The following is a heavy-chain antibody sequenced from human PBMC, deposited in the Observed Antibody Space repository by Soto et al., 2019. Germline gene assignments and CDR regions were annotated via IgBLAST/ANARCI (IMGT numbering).Heavy chain of an antibody. CDR1: GGSITSGHW. V-gene: IGHV4-4*02. J-gene: IGHJ4*02. D-gene: IGHD6-13*01. CDR2: ILHSGST. CDR3: ARSWAYSMDS. Sequence: QVQLQESGPGLVKPSGTLSLICAVSGGSITSGHWWSWVRQPPGKGLEWIGEILHSGSTSYNPSLQSRLTMSVDKSTNQFALHVISVDAADTAVYYCARSWAYSMDSWGQGPLVTVSS.